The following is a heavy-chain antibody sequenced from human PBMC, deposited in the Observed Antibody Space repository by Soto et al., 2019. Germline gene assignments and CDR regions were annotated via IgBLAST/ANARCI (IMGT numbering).Heavy chain of an antibody. J-gene: IGHJ4*02. D-gene: IGHD3-10*01. Sequence: GGSLRLSCGASGFTFTSYAMNWVRQAPGKGLEWVSGISDSGGSTYYADSVKGRFTISRDNSKNTLYLQMNSLRAEDTAVYYCAKGTYYYGSAPYYFDYWGQGTLVTVSS. V-gene: IGHV3-23*01. CDR2: ISDSGGST. CDR3: AKGTYYYGSAPYYFDY. CDR1: GFTFTSYA.